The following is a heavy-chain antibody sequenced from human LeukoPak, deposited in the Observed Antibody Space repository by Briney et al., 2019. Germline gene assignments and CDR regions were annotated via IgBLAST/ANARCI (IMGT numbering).Heavy chain of an antibody. Sequence: PGGSLRLSCAASGFTFSSYSMNWVRQAPGKGLEWVSYISSSSSTIYYADSVKGRFTISRDNAKNSLYLQMNSLRAEDTAVYYCAVGSSSWDYWGQGTLVTVSS. CDR1: GFTFSSYS. V-gene: IGHV3-48*01. CDR3: AVGSSSWDY. D-gene: IGHD2-2*01. J-gene: IGHJ4*02. CDR2: ISSSSSTI.